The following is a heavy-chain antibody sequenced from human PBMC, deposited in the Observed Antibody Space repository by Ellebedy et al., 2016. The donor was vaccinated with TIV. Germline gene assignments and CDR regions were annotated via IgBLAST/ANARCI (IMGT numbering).Heavy chain of an antibody. J-gene: IGHJ6*02. CDR2: MNPNSGNT. V-gene: IGHV1-8*03. CDR3: ARGPSYYYDSSGYPLYYYYYGMDV. Sequence: AASVKVSCKASGYTFTSYDINWVRQATGQGLEWMGWMNPNSGNTGYAQKFQGRVTITRNTSISTAYMELSSLRSEDTAVYYCARGPSYYYDSSGYPLYYYYYGMDVWGQGTTVTVSS. D-gene: IGHD3-22*01. CDR1: GYTFTSYD.